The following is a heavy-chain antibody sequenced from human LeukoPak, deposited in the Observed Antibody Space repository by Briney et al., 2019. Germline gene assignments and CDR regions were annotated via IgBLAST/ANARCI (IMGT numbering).Heavy chain of an antibody. D-gene: IGHD6-13*01. J-gene: IGHJ1*01. Sequence: GGSLRLSCAASGSTFSSYSMAWVRQAPGEGLEWVSSISRDSNYIYYEDSVKGRFTVSRENAKNSLYLQMTSLRGDDTAVYYCVKERAAVFENWGQGTLVTVSS. V-gene: IGHV3-21*01. CDR1: GSTFSSYS. CDR2: ISRDSNYI. CDR3: VKERAAVFEN.